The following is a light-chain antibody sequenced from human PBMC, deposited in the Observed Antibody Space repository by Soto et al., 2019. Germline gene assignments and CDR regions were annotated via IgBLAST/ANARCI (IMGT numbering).Light chain of an antibody. CDR1: QSLNTMY. CDR3: QQYDDSARYI. V-gene: IGKV3-20*01. Sequence: EIVLTQSPGTLSLSPGERATLSCRASQSLNTMYSAWYQKKPGQAPRLLIYATSTRATGTPDRFSGSGSGTDFPLTISRLEPEDYAVYYCQQYDDSARYIFGQRTNLEVK. J-gene: IGKJ2*01. CDR2: ATS.